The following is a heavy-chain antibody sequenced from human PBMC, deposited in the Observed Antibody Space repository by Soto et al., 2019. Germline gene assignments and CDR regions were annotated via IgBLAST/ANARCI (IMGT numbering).Heavy chain of an antibody. Sequence: GGSLRLSCAASGFTFSSSAMNWVRQAPGKGLEWVSSISNSGGTTSYADSVKGRFTISRDNSKNTLYLQMNSLRAEDSAVYYCAKGSRGAYYYCMDVWGKGTTVTVS. CDR1: GFTFSSSA. J-gene: IGHJ6*03. CDR3: AKGSRGAYYYCMDV. CDR2: ISNSGGTT. V-gene: IGHV3-23*01.